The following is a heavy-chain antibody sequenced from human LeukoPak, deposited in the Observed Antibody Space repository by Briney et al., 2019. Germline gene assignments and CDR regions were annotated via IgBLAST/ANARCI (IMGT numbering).Heavy chain of an antibody. V-gene: IGHV4-31*03. CDR2: IYHSGST. CDR1: GDSISSGGHY. Sequence: SQTLSLTCTVSGDSISSGGHYWSWTRQHPGKGLEWIGYIYHSGSTYYNPSLKSRVSISVDTSKNQFSLKLSSLTAADTAVYYCARVRWLQLHFDYWGREPWSPSP. D-gene: IGHD5-24*01. CDR3: ARVRWLQLHFDY. J-gene: IGHJ4*02.